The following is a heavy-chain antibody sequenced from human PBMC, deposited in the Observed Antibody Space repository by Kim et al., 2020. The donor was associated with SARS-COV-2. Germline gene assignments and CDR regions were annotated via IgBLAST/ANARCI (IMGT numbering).Heavy chain of an antibody. Sequence: ASVKVSCKASGYTFTSYYMHWVRQAPGQGLEWMGIINPSGGSTSYAQKFQGRVTMTRDTSTSTVYMELSSLRSEDTAVYYCARGRGPTYYYGSGSYYPTYYYYYGMDVWGQGTTVTVSS. V-gene: IGHV1-46*01. D-gene: IGHD3-10*01. CDR2: INPSGGST. CDR1: GYTFTSYY. CDR3: ARGRGPTYYYGSGSYYPTYYYYYGMDV. J-gene: IGHJ6*02.